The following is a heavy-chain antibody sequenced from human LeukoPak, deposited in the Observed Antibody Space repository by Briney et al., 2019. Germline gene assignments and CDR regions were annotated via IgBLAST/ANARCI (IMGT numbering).Heavy chain of an antibody. CDR1: GFTFSNFG. D-gene: IGHD5-24*01. Sequence: GGSLRLSCAASGFTFSNFGMHWVRQAPGKGLEWVAVISYDGKNEYYTDSVKGRFTISRDNAKNTLYLQMNSLRAEDTAVYYCAKQMAVDYFDYWGQGTLVTLSS. J-gene: IGHJ4*02. CDR2: ISYDGKNE. CDR3: AKQMAVDYFDY. V-gene: IGHV3-30*18.